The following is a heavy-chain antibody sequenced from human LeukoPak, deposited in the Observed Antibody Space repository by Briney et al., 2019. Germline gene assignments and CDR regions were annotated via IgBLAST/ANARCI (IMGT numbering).Heavy chain of an antibody. CDR2: IKHDGSEKQHGSEK. D-gene: IGHD3-16*01. J-gene: IGHJ6*03. Sequence: GGSLRLSCAASGFTFRRYWMRGVRQAPGKGLEGVANIKHDGSEKQHGSEKNYVDSVKGRFTISRDNAKNSLYLQMNSLRAEDTAVHYCARSGRGVDSLYFYMDLWRKGTTVTVSS. CDR3: ARSGRGVDSLYFYMDL. V-gene: IGHV3-7*01. CDR1: GFTFRRYW.